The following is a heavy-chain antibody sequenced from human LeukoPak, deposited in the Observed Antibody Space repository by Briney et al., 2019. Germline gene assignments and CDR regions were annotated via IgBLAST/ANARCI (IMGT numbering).Heavy chain of an antibody. CDR1: GLIFHNYA. CDR3: ARDGYNYGFDY. Sequence: PGGSLRLSCAASGLIFHNYAMHWVRQAPGKRLEWVSLISGIGGDTYYADSVKGRFTITRDNSKNTLSLQMNSLRGEDTAVYSCARDGYNYGFDYWGQGTLVTVSS. D-gene: IGHD5-24*01. V-gene: IGHV3-23*01. CDR2: ISGIGGDT. J-gene: IGHJ4*02.